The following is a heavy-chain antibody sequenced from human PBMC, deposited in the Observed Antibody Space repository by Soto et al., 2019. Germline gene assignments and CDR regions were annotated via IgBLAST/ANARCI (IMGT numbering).Heavy chain of an antibody. V-gene: IGHV4-30-2*01. Sequence: QLKLQDCGSGLVKPSQTLSLTCAVSGGSITSGGYSWSWIRQPPGKGLEWIGYIYHSGSTYYNPSLKSRVTISVDRSKNQFSLKLSSVTAADTAVYYCARTPTPWGQGTLVTVSS. CDR3: ARTPTP. CDR2: IYHSGST. CDR1: GGSITSGGYS. D-gene: IGHD1-26*01. J-gene: IGHJ5*02.